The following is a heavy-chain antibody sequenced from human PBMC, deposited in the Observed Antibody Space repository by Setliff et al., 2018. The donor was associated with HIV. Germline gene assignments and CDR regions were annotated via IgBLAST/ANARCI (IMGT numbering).Heavy chain of an antibody. V-gene: IGHV3-74*01. J-gene: IGHJ5*02. CDR3: TRGFCTAGSCSGSGH. D-gene: IGHD2-15*01. CDR2: INNNSATS. CDR1: GFTFSNYW. Sequence: PGESLKISCAASGFTFSNYWMHWVRQVPGKGLEWVSRINNNSATSDYADSVRGRFTISRDNPTNTLFLHMTGVRDADTGVYYCTRGFCTAGSCSGSGHWGQGTLVTVSS.